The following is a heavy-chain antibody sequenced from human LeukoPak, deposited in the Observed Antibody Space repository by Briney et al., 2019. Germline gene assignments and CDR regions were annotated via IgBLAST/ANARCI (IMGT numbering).Heavy chain of an antibody. J-gene: IGHJ4*02. CDR2: IYYSGST. Sequence: SETLSLTCTVSGASTTSYYWSWIRQPPGKRLEWIGYIYYSGSTNYNPSLKSRVTISVDTSKNQFSLKLSSVTAADTAVYYCARVRYSSGWYDGLDYWGQGTLVTVSS. D-gene: IGHD6-19*01. V-gene: IGHV4-59*01. CDR1: GASTTSYY. CDR3: ARVRYSSGWYDGLDY.